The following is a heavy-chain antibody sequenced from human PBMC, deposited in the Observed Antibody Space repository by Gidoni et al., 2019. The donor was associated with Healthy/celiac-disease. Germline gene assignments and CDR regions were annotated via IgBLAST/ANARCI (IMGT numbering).Heavy chain of an antibody. J-gene: IGHJ4*02. CDR1: GGSISSGGYY. CDR3: ARDGGGNPTDFDY. V-gene: IGHV4-31*03. CDR2: IYYSGSP. D-gene: IGHD2-15*01. Sequence: QVQLQESGPGLVKPSQTLSRTCTVSGGSISSGGYYWSWSRQHPAKGLELIGYIYYSGSPSYNPSLKSRVTISVDTSKNQFSLKLCSVTAADTAVYYFARDGGGNPTDFDYWGQGTLFTVSS.